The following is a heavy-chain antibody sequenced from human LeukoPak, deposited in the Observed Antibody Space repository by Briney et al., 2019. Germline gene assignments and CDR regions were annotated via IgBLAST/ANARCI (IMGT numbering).Heavy chain of an antibody. CDR1: GGSISSYY. J-gene: IGHJ6*02. Sequence: SETLSLTCTVSGGSISSYYWSWIRQPPGKGLEWIGYIYYSGSTNYNPSFKSRVTISVDTSKNQFSLKLSSVTAADTAVYYCARYGDCSSTSCFPNYYYYYGMDVWGQGTTVTVSS. CDR2: IYYSGST. V-gene: IGHV4-59*01. D-gene: IGHD2-2*01. CDR3: ARYGDCSSTSCFPNYYYYYGMDV.